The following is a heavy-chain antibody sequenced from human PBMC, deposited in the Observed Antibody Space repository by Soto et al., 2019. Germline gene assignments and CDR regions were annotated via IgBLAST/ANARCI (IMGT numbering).Heavy chain of an antibody. CDR1: GFTSPNYP. V-gene: IGHV3-33*01. J-gene: IGHJ4*02. CDR3: ARGLKYDRGPTISNYIDY. D-gene: IGHD1-1*01. CDR2: LWEDRTTE. Sequence: GGSLRPSSAASGFTSPNYPMHWVRQSPGKGLEWVAVLWEDRTTEYYKDSVKGRFTISRDTPKNTLFLQMGGLRAEDTAASFFARGLKYDRGPTISNYIDYWGQGTLVTVSS.